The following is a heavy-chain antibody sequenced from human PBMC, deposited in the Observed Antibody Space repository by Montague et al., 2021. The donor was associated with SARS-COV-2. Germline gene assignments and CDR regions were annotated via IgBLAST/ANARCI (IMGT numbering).Heavy chain of an antibody. Sequence: SLRLSCAASGFTFSSYAMSWVRQAPGKGLEWVSGISDSGGSTYYADSVKGRFTISRDNSKNTPYLQMSSLRAEDTAVYYCAKGGERITMIVVVITLADFDYWGQGTLVTVSS. CDR1: GFTFSSYA. CDR2: ISDSGGST. V-gene: IGHV3-23*01. J-gene: IGHJ4*02. D-gene: IGHD3-22*01. CDR3: AKGGERITMIVVVITLADFDY.